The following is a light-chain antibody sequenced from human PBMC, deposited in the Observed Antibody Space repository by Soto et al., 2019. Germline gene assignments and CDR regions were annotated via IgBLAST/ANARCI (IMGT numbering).Light chain of an antibody. V-gene: IGKV1-12*01. CDR2: AAF. Sequence: DIQMTQSPSSVSASVGDRVTITCRASQDIGTYLAWYQQKPGEDPKVLIYAAFSLQSGVPSRGSGSGSGTDFTITITSHQPEDFASYYCQQTYSFPLTFGGGTKVEIK. J-gene: IGKJ4*01. CDR3: QQTYSFPLT. CDR1: QDIGTY.